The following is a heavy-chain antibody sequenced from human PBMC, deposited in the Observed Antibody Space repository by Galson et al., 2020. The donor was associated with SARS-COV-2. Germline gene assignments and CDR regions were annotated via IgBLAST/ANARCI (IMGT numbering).Heavy chain of an antibody. D-gene: IGHD6-13*01. CDR1: GFTFSSYG. Sequence: TGGSLRLSCAASGFTFSSYGMHWVRQAPGKGLEWVAVISYDGSNKYYADSVKGRFTISRDNSKNTLYLQINSLRAEDTAVYYCAKYQQQLVGYYYGMDVWGQGTTVTVSS. J-gene: IGHJ6*02. CDR2: ISYDGSNK. CDR3: AKYQQQLVGYYYGMDV. V-gene: IGHV3-30*18.